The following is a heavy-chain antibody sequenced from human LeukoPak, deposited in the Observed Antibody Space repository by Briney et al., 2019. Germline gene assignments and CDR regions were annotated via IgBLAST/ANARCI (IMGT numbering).Heavy chain of an antibody. J-gene: IGHJ6*02. CDR3: ARATVIPAALLNHYGMDV. V-gene: IGHV1-2*02. D-gene: IGHD2-2*01. CDR2: IDPNSGGT. CDR1: GYTFTGYY. Sequence: APVKVSCKASGYTFTGYYMHWVRQAPGRGLEWMGWIDPNSGGTNYAQKFQGRVTMTRDTSISTAYMELSRLRSDDTAAYSCARATVIPAALLNHYGMDVWGQGTTVTVSS.